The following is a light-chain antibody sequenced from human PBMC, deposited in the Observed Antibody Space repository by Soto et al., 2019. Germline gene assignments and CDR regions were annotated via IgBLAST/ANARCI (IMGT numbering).Light chain of an antibody. CDR1: SSDVGGYNH. J-gene: IGLJ2*01. CDR2: DVS. V-gene: IGLV2-14*01. CDR3: SSNTGSSTTPVV. Sequence: QSALTQPASVSGSPGQSITISCTGTSSDVGGYNHVAWYQQHPGKAPKLIIYDVSNRPSGVSNRFSGSKSGNTASLTISGLQAEDEADYYCSSNTGSSTTPVVFGGGTKPTVL.